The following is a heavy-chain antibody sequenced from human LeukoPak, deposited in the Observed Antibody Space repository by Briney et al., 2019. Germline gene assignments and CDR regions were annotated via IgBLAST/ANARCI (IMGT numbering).Heavy chain of an antibody. CDR1: GFSFSNDW. D-gene: IGHD2-2*01. J-gene: IGHJ4*02. V-gene: IGHV3-7*01. CDR3: ARDHAYRTDY. Sequence: GGSLRLPCAASGFSFSNDWMCWVRQAPGKGLEWVANINQDESKKYYVDSVKGRFTISRDNAKNSLYLQMSSLRAEDTAVYYCARDHAYRTDYWGQGTLVTVSS. CDR2: INQDESKK.